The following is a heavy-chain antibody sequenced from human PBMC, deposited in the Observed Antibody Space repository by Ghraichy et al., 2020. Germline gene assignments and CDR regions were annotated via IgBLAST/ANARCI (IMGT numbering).Heavy chain of an antibody. CDR1: GFTFRDHT. V-gene: IGHV3-23*01. CDR2: ITGNSDST. CDR3: AKSSTGTYYFDH. Sequence: GGSLRLSCTASGFTFRDHTMNWVRQAPGKGLERVSGITGNSDSTHYADSVQGRFTISRANSKNTLYLQMNGLRTEDTAVYYCAKSSTGTYYFDHWGQGTLVTVSS. J-gene: IGHJ4*02. D-gene: IGHD2-8*02.